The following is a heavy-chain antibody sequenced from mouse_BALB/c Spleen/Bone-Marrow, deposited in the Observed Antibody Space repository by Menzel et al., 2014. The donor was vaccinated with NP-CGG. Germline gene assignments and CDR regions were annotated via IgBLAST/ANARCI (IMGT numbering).Heavy chain of an antibody. CDR3: ARLGRDYFDY. D-gene: IGHD4-1*01. V-gene: IGHV5-6*01. CDR2: TSSGGSYT. CDR1: GFTFSSYG. Sequence: EVQRVESGGDLVKPGGSLKLSCAASGFTFSSYGMSWVRQTPDKRLEWVATTSSGGSYTYYPDSVKGRFTISRDNAKNTLYLQMSSLKSEDTAMYYCARLGRDYFDYWGQGTTLTVSS. J-gene: IGHJ2*01.